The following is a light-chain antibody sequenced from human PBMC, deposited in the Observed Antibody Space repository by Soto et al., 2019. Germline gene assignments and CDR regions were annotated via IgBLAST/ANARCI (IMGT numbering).Light chain of an antibody. CDR3: QQYGTSPRT. CDR1: QSVSSYS. CDR2: GAF. V-gene: IGKV3-20*01. J-gene: IGKJ1*01. Sequence: EIVLTQSPGTLSLSPGERATLSCRASQSVSSYSLAWYQKKPGQAPRLLIYGAFNRAAGIPDRFLGSGYGTDFTLTISRLEPEDFAVYYCQQYGTSPRTFGQGTKV.